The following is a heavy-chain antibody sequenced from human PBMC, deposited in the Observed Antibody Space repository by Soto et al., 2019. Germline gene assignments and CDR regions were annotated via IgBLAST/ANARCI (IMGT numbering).Heavy chain of an antibody. CDR2: IGGNTESGTT. D-gene: IGHD6-13*01. CDR1: GFTFYKAF. J-gene: IGHJ5*01. V-gene: IGHV3-15*04. Sequence: DVLLVESGGGLVEPGGSLRLSCAASGFTFYKAFLSWVRQAPGKGLEWVVHIGGNTESGTTTYAVTVKGRFPISRDDSKTTMYLQMDRLEIEDTSVYDCTITGRYSNSHHWFESWGQGTPVIVSS. CDR3: TITGRYSNSHHWFES.